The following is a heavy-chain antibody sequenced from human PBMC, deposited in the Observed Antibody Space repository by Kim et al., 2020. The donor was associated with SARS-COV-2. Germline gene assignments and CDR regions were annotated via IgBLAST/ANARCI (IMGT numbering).Heavy chain of an antibody. Sequence: ASVKVSCKASGYTFTSYGISWVRQAPGQGLEWMGWISAYNGNTNYARKLQGRVTMTTDTSTSTAYMELRSLRSDDTAVYYCARDDYVWGSYRFPVGEEFDPWGQGTLVTVSS. J-gene: IGHJ5*02. CDR2: ISAYNGNT. V-gene: IGHV1-18*01. CDR1: GYTFTSYG. CDR3: ARDDYVWGSYRFPVGEEFDP. D-gene: IGHD3-16*02.